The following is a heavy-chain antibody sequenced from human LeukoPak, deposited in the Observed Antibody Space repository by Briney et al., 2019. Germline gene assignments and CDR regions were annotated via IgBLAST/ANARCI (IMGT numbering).Heavy chain of an antibody. CDR1: GFTFISYG. Sequence: GGALRLSCAASGFTFISYGMHWVRQAPGKGLEWVAFIRYDGSNKYYADSVKGRFAISRDNSKNTLYLQMNSLRAEDTAVYYCPKDWNDGGFWNYWGQGTLVTVSS. CDR2: IRYDGSNK. J-gene: IGHJ4*02. CDR3: PKDWNDGGFWNY. D-gene: IGHD1-1*01. V-gene: IGHV3-30*02.